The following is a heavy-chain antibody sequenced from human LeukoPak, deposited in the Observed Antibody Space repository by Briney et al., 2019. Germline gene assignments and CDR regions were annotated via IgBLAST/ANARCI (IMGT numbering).Heavy chain of an antibody. Sequence: PSETLSLTCTVSGGSISSGGYYWSWIRQHPGKGLEWIGYSYYSGITYYNPSLKSRVTISVDTSKNQFSLKLSSVTAADKAVYYCARATGTTLDYWGQGTLVTVSS. D-gene: IGHD1-7*01. V-gene: IGHV4-31*03. J-gene: IGHJ4*02. CDR3: ARATGTTLDY. CDR1: GGSISSGGYY. CDR2: SYYSGIT.